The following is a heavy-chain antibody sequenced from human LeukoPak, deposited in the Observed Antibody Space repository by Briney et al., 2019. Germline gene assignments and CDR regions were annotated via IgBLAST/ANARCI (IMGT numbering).Heavy chain of an antibody. V-gene: IGHV4-39*01. J-gene: IGHJ4*02. CDR1: GGSISSSGYY. CDR3: ARGSDFCGGDCYYDY. CDR2: VDYTGIT. D-gene: IGHD2-21*02. Sequence: SETLSLTCTVSGGSISSSGYYWGWIRQPPGKGLEWIGSVDYTGITFHSPSLKSRVTISVDTSKNQFSLKVSSVSAADTGVYYCARGSDFCGGDCYYDYWGQGTLVTVSS.